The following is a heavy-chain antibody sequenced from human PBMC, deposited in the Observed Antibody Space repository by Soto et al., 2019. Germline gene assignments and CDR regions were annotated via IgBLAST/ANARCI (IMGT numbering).Heavy chain of an antibody. Sequence: EVQLLESGEGLDQPGGSLRLSCAASGFTFSSYAMSGVRQAPGKGLEGVSAISGSGGSTYNADSVKGRFTISRDNSKNTLYLQMNSLRAEDTAVYYCAKVRYGQWGFFDYWGQGTLVTVSS. V-gene: IGHV3-23*01. CDR1: GFTFSSYA. J-gene: IGHJ4*02. CDR2: ISGSGGST. CDR3: AKVRYGQWGFFDY. D-gene: IGHD6-19*01.